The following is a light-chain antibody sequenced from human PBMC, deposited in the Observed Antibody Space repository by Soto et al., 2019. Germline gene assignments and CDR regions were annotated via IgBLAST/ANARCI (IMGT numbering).Light chain of an antibody. CDR1: SNVVGSYTL. J-gene: IGLJ1*01. CDR3: CSYAGGRTYV. Sequence: SVLTQPASVSGSPGQSITISCTGTSNVVGSYTLVSWYQQHPGKAPKLMIYEVSERPSGVSNRFSGSKSDNTASLTISGLQAADEADYYCCSYAGGRTYVFGTGTKVTVL. CDR2: EVS. V-gene: IGLV2-23*02.